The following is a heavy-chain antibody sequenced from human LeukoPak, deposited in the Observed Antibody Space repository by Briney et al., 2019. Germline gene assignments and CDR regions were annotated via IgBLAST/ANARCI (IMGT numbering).Heavy chain of an antibody. CDR3: ARVNFEQWLGRYYYYYMDV. CDR2: IIPIFGTA. CDR1: GGTFSSYA. Sequence: SVKVSCKASGGTFSSYAISWVRQAPGQGLEWMGGIIPIFGTANYAQKFQGRVTITADESTSTAYMELSSLRSEDTAVYYCARVNFEQWLGRYYYYYMDVWGKGTTVTVSS. V-gene: IGHV1-69*13. J-gene: IGHJ6*03. D-gene: IGHD6-19*01.